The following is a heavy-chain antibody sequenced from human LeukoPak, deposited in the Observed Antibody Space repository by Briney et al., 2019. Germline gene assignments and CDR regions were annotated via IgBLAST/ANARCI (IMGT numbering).Heavy chain of an antibody. CDR3: ARDRLEALAGTQGFDY. CDR1: GFTFSNYG. V-gene: IGHV3-30*02. D-gene: IGHD6-19*01. Sequence: PGGSLRLSCAASGFTFSNYGMHWVRQAPGKGLEWVALTLLNGNNNYYADSAKGRFTISRDNSKNTLYLQMNSLRPEDTAVYSCARDRLEALAGTQGFDYWGQGILVTVSS. CDR2: TLLNGNNN. J-gene: IGHJ4*02.